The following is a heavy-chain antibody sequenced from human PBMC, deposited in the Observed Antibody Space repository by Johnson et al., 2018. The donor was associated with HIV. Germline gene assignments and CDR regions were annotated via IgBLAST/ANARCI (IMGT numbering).Heavy chain of an antibody. D-gene: IGHD1-1*01. V-gene: IGHV3-30*04. Sequence: QVQLVESGGGVVQPGRSLRLSCAASGFTFSSYAMHWVRQAPGKGLEWVAVISYDGSNKYYVDSVKGRFTISRDNSKNTLYLQMNSLRGEDTAVYCCAKASHWAFDIWGQGTMVTVSS. CDR1: GFTFSSYA. CDR2: ISYDGSNK. J-gene: IGHJ3*02. CDR3: AKASHWAFDI.